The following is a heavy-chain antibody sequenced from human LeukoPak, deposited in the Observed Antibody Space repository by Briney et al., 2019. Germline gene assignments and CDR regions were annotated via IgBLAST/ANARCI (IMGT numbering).Heavy chain of an antibody. CDR2: IYGSGST. V-gene: IGHV4-59*08. D-gene: IGHD6-19*01. Sequence: PSETLSLTSTVSGDSLSSHYWSWIRQPPGKGLEWIGYIYGSGSTHYDPSLRSRVTISEDTSKNQFSLTLTSVTAADTAVYYCARNVGWYSHDSWGQGTLVTVSS. CDR1: GDSLSSHY. CDR3: ARNVGWYSHDS. J-gene: IGHJ4*02.